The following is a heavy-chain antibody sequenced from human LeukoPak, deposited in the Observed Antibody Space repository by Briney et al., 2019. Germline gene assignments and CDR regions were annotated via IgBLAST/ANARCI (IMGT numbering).Heavy chain of an antibody. CDR2: INTSGST. D-gene: IGHD3-9*01. V-gene: IGHV4-4*07. CDR1: GGSISSSY. CDR3: ARDRHCYHSSVYYGGFDY. Sequence: PSETLSLTCTISGGSISSSYWTWLRQPPGKRLEFIAHINTSGSTKYNSSLETRVTVSIDTAKKQFFLNVNSVTTADTAIYYCARDRHCYHSSVYYGGFDYWGQGALVTVSS. J-gene: IGHJ4*02.